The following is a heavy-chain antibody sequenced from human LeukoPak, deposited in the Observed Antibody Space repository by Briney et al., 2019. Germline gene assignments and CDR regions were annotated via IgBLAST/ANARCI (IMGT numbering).Heavy chain of an antibody. D-gene: IGHD2-15*01. J-gene: IGHJ6*02. CDR1: GFTFSSYG. CDR2: IWLDGSNK. CDR3: ARDERYCSGGSCYPADGVDV. V-gene: IGHV3-33*01. Sequence: GGTLRFPCAASGFTFSSYGIPWVRQPPGKGLEWVAVIWLDGSNKYYPHSVKGRLNISRDNSKNTLYMQMNSLRAEDTAVYYCARDERYCSGGSCYPADGVDVWGQGATVTVS.